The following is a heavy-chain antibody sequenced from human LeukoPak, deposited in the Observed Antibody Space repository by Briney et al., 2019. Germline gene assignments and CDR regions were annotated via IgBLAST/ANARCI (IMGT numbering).Heavy chain of an antibody. CDR2: IYHSGST. D-gene: IGHD6-19*01. J-gene: IGHJ4*02. V-gene: IGHV4-38-2*02. CDR3: SRDLAVATTRFDY. Sequence: SETLSLTCTVSGYSISSGYYWGWIRQPPGKGLEWIGSIYHSGSTYYNPSLKSRVTISVDTSKNQFSLKLSSVTAADTAVYYCSRDLAVATTRFDYWGQGTLVTVSS. CDR1: GYSISSGYY.